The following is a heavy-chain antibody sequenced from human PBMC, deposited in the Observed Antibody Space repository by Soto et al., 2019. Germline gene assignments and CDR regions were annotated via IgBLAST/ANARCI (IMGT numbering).Heavy chain of an antibody. D-gene: IGHD6-13*01. CDR1: GYSFTSYW. CDR2: IDPSDSYT. V-gene: IGHV5-10-1*01. J-gene: IGHJ6*02. CDR3: AAPYSSSWNYYYYGMDV. Sequence: PGESLNISCKGSGYSFTSYWISLVRQMPGKGLEWMGRIDPSDSYTNYSPSFQGHVTISADKSISTAYLQWSSLKASDTAMYYCAAPYSSSWNYYYYGMDVWGQGTTVTVSS.